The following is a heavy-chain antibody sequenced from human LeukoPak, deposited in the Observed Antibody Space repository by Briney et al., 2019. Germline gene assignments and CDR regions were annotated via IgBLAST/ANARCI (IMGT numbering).Heavy chain of an antibody. Sequence: GGSLRLSCAASGFTFSNAWMSWVRQAPGKGLEWVGRIKSKTDGGTTDYAAPVKGRFTISRDNAKNSLYLQMNSLRAEDTAVYYCARDGGYYDSNGYLDYWGQGTLVTVSS. CDR1: GFTFSNAW. CDR2: IKSKTDGGTT. V-gene: IGHV3-15*01. J-gene: IGHJ4*02. D-gene: IGHD3-22*01. CDR3: ARDGGYYDSNGYLDY.